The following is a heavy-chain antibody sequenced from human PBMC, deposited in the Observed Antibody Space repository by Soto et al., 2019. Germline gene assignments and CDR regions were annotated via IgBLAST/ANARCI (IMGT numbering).Heavy chain of an antibody. CDR1: GFTFCGSS. V-gene: IGHV3-73*01. CDR3: ISHSPEDMIRT. CDR2: IRNKANSYAT. Sequence: LRLSSAASGFTFCGSSVHWVRQASGKGLEWVGRIRNKANSYATAYAASVRGRFTISRDDSKNTAFLQMNSLNTEDTAVYYCISHSPEDMIRTWGQGTLVTVSS. D-gene: IGHD2-15*01. J-gene: IGHJ4*02.